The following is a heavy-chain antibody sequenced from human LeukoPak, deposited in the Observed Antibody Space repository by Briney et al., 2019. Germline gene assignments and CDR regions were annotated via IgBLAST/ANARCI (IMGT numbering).Heavy chain of an antibody. Sequence: GGSLRLSCAASGFTFSSYSMNWVRQAPGKGLEWVSSISSSSSYIYYADSVKGRFTISRDNAKNPLYLQMNSLRAEDTAVYYCARGRYCSGGSCYSPYYFDYWGQGTLVTVSS. CDR3: ARGRYCSGGSCYSPYYFDY. D-gene: IGHD2-15*01. CDR1: GFTFSSYS. J-gene: IGHJ4*02. V-gene: IGHV3-21*01. CDR2: ISSSSSYI.